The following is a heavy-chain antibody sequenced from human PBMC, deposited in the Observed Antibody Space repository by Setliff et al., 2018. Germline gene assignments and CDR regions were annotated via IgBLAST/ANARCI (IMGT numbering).Heavy chain of an antibody. CDR2: ISHSANK. CDR3: ARAPPNRYSGSYEYFYMDV. CDR1: GGSISDNSYY. Sequence: PSETLSLTCTVSGGSISDNSYYWGWIRQPPGKELEWIGGISHSANKYYNPSFRTGVTISVDMSKNQFFLNLDSVTAADTALYYCARAPPNRYSGSYEYFYMDVWGKGTTVTVSS. J-gene: IGHJ6*03. V-gene: IGHV4-39*01. D-gene: IGHD1-26*01.